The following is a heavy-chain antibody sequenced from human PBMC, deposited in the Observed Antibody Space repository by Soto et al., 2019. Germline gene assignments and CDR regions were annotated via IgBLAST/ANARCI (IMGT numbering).Heavy chain of an antibody. CDR1: GFTFSNYW. V-gene: IGHV3-7*05. CDR2: IKPDGSEK. J-gene: IGHJ4*02. Sequence: EVQLVESGGGLVQPGGSLRLSCSASGFTFSNYWMRWIRQAPGGGPEWVANIKPDGSEKYYVDSVEGRFTISRDNAKNSLYLQMNSLRVEDTAVYFCARDDGARGVDYWGQGTLVTVSS. CDR3: ARDDGARGVDY.